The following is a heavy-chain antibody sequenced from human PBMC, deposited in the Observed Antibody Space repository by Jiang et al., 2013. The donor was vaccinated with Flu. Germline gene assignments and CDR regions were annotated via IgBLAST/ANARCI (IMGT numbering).Heavy chain of an antibody. Sequence: KPTQTLTLTCTFSGFSLSTSGMCVSWIRQPPGKALEWLARIDWDDDKYYSTSLKTRLTISKDTSKNQVVLTMTNMDPVDTATYYCARSPLLPGDQASYFDYWGQGTLVTVSS. CDR1: GFSLSTSGMC. V-gene: IGHV2-70*11. D-gene: IGHD3-9*01. J-gene: IGHJ4*02. CDR3: ARSPLLPGDQASYFDY. CDR2: IDWDDDK.